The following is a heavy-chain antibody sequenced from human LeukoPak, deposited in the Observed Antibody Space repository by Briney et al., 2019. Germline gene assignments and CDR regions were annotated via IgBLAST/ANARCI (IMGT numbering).Heavy chain of an antibody. CDR1: GGSISSYY. J-gene: IGHJ5*02. V-gene: IGHV4-34*01. Sequence: SETLSLTCTVSGGSISSYYWSWIRQPPGKGLEWIGEINHSGSTNYNPSLKSRVTISVDTSKNQFSLKLSSVTAADTAAYYCASTFGELYNNNWFDPWGQGTLVTVSS. CDR2: INHSGST. D-gene: IGHD3-10*01. CDR3: ASTFGELYNNNWFDP.